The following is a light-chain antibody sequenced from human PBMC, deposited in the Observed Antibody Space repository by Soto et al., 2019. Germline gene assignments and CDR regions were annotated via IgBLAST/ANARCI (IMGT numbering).Light chain of an antibody. Sequence: QSVLTQPPSGSGAPGQRVTISCTGSSSNIGAGYDVHWYQQLPGTAPKLLIYGNNNRPSGVPDRFSGSKSGTSASLAITGLQAEDEADYYCQSYDSSLSSYVFGTGTKLTVL. CDR2: GNN. CDR3: QSYDSSLSSYV. CDR1: SSNIGAGYD. J-gene: IGLJ1*01. V-gene: IGLV1-40*01.